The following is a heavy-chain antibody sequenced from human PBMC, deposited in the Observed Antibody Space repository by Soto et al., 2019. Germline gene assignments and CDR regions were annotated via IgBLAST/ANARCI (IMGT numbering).Heavy chain of an antibody. CDR2: ITGSGSNT. CDR3: ARRGGALGY. Sequence: EVQLMESGGGLVQPGGSLRLSCAASGFTFSSYAMSWVRQAPGKGLEWVSVITGSGSNTYYADSVKGRFTISRDNSKNTLYLKMNSLRAEDRAVYYCARRGGALGYWGQGTLVTVSS. D-gene: IGHD3-16*01. CDR1: GFTFSSYA. V-gene: IGHV3-23*01. J-gene: IGHJ4*02.